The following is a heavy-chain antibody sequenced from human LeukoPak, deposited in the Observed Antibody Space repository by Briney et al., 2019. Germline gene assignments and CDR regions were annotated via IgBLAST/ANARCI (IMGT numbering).Heavy chain of an antibody. CDR2: IKRKNDLGTT. CDR3: TAENFLYAFDI. CDR1: GFTFSSYW. V-gene: IGHV3-15*01. D-gene: IGHD1-7*01. Sequence: GGSLRLSCAASGFTFSSYWMSWVRQAPGKGLEWVGRIKRKNDLGTTDYAAPVKARFTISRDDSKNTLYLQMNSLKTEDTAVYYCTAENFLYAFDIWGQGTMVTVSS. J-gene: IGHJ3*02.